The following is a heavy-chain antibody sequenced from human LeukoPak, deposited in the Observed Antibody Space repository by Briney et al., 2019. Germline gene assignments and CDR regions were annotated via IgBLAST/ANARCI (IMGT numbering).Heavy chain of an antibody. Sequence: ASVKVSRKASGYTFTSYGISWVRQAPGQGLEWMGWISAYNGNTNYAQKLQGRVTMTTDTSTSTAYMELRSLRSDDTAVYYCARAPSVAVAGKPNYDYWGQGTLVTVSS. V-gene: IGHV1-18*01. CDR2: ISAYNGNT. CDR3: ARAPSVAVAGKPNYDY. J-gene: IGHJ4*02. D-gene: IGHD6-19*01. CDR1: GYTFTSYG.